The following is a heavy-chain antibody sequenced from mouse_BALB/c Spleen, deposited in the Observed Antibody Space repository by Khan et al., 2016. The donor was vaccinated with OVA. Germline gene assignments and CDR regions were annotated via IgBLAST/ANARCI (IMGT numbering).Heavy chain of an antibody. V-gene: IGHV3-1*02. CDR3: AGGFPTY. CDR1: GYSITSGYN. Sequence: VRLQQSGPDLVKPSQSLSLTCTVTGYSITSGYNWHWIRQFPGNKLEWMGYIHYSGSTNYNPSLKSRISITRDTSKNQFFLQLNSVTSEDTATYYCAGGFPTYWGQGTLVTVSA. J-gene: IGHJ3*01. CDR2: IHYSGST.